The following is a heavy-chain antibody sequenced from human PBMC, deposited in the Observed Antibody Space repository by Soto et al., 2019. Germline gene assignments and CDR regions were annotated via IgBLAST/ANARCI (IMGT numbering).Heavy chain of an antibody. CDR2: MTYDGATE. CDR1: GFPFSDYV. J-gene: IGHJ3*01. Sequence: QVHLVESGGGVVQPGRSLRLSCAASGFPFSDYVIHWVRQAAGKGLEWVASMTYDGATEYYADSVKGRFTVSRDNSKRKLSLQMNSLRPEDTAVYYCARVRLTISVNDAIDVWGKGTPVTVSS. V-gene: IGHV3-30*14. D-gene: IGHD3-10*01. CDR3: ARVRLTISVNDAIDV.